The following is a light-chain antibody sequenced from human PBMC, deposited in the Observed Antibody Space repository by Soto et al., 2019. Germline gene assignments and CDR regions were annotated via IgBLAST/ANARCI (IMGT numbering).Light chain of an antibody. J-gene: IGKJ5*01. CDR1: QSVSSY. CDR2: DAS. CDR3: QQRSNWPIT. V-gene: IGKV3-11*01. Sequence: EIVLTQSPATLSLSPGERATLSCRTSQSVSSYFAWYQQKPGRAPRLLIYDASSRATGIPARFIGSGSGTDFTLTICSLEPEDFAVYYCQQRSNWPITFGQGTRLEIK.